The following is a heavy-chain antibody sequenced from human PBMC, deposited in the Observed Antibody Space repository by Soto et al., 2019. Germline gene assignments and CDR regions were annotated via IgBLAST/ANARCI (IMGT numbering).Heavy chain of an antibody. CDR2: IYYSGST. V-gene: IGHV4-61*01. D-gene: IGHD1-26*01. J-gene: IGHJ4*02. CDR1: GGSVSSGSYY. CDR3: ARTMVGARAGYFDY. Sequence: QVQLQESGPGLVKPSETLSLTCTVSGGSVSSGSYYWSWIGQPPGKGLEWIGYIYYSGSTNYNPSLKSRVTISVDTSKNQFSLKLSSVTAADTAVYYCARTMVGARAGYFDYWGRGTLVTVSS.